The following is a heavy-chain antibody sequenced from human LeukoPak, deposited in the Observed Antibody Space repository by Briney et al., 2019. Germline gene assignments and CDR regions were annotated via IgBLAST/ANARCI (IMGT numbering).Heavy chain of an antibody. V-gene: IGHV4-59*08. CDR1: GGSISSYY. CDR2: IYYSGST. D-gene: IGHD2-21*02. J-gene: IGHJ6*02. CDR3: ARSSVTGYYYGMDV. Sequence: MPSETLSLTCTVSGGSISSYYWSWIRQPPGKGLEWIGYIYYSGSTNYNPSLKSRVTISVDTSKNQFSLKLSSVTAADTAVYYCARSSVTGYYYGMDVWGQGTTVTVSS.